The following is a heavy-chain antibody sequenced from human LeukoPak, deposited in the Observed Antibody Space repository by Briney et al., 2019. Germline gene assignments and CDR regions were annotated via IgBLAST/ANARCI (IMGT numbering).Heavy chain of an antibody. CDR3: AELGITMIGGV. J-gene: IGHJ6*04. Sequence: GGSLRLSCAASEFTFSSYEMNWVRQAPGKGLEGVSYISSSGSTIYYADSVKGRFTISRDNAKNSLYLQMNSLRAEDTAVYYCAELGITMIGGVWGKGTTVTISS. CDR2: ISSSGSTI. D-gene: IGHD3-10*02. CDR1: EFTFSSYE. V-gene: IGHV3-48*03.